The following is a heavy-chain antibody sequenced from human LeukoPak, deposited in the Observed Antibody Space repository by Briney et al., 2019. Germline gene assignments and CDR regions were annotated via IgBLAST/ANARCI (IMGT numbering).Heavy chain of an antibody. J-gene: IGHJ6*02. CDR3: ARDSISIFGVDYGMDV. D-gene: IGHD3-3*02. Sequence: GGSLRLSCAASGFTFSSYSMNWVRQAPGKGLEWVSSISSSSSYIYYADSVKGRFTISRGNAKNSLYLQMNSLRAEDTAVYYCARDSISIFGVDYGMDVWGQGTTVTVSS. CDR1: GFTFSSYS. CDR2: ISSSSSYI. V-gene: IGHV3-21*01.